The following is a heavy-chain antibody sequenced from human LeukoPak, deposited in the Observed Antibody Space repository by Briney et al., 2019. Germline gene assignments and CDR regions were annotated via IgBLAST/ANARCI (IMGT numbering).Heavy chain of an antibody. CDR3: ATYRQVLLPFES. Sequence: GGSLRLSCAASGFTFSSYAMNWVRQAPGKGLEWVSSISGSGGNTYYADSVKGRFTISRDNSKSTLSLQMNSLRAEDTAIYYCATYRQVLLPFESWGQGTLVTVSS. CDR1: GFTFSSYA. D-gene: IGHD2-8*02. J-gene: IGHJ4*02. V-gene: IGHV3-23*01. CDR2: ISGSGGNT.